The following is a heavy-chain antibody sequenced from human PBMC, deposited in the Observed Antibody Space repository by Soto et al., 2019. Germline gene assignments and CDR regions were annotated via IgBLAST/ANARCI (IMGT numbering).Heavy chain of an antibody. D-gene: IGHD2-21*02. CDR1: GFIFSSYG. V-gene: IGHV3-33*01. CDR3: ARGHIVVVPAIDN. CDR2: IWYDGNNK. Sequence: QVQLVESGGGVVQPGRSLRLSCAASGFIFSSYGMHWVRQAPGKGLEWVAVIWYDGNNKYYADSVKGRFTISRDNSKNTLFLQMNSLRAEDTAVYYCARGHIVVVPAIDNWGQGTLVTVSS. J-gene: IGHJ4*02.